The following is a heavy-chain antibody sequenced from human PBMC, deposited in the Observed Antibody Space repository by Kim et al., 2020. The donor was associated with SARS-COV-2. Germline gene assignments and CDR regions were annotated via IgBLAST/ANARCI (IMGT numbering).Heavy chain of an antibody. V-gene: IGHV2-5*02. CDR1: GFSLSTSGVG. J-gene: IGHJ3*02. Sequence: SDPTLVNPTQTLTLTCTFSGFSLSTSGVGVGWIRQPPGKALEWLALIYWDDDKRYSPSLKSRLTITKDTSKNQVVLTMTNMDPVDTATYYCAHRRLGWDSSGYYYPGAFDIWGQGTMVTVSS. CDR3: AHRRLGWDSSGYYYPGAFDI. D-gene: IGHD3-22*01. CDR2: IYWDDDK.